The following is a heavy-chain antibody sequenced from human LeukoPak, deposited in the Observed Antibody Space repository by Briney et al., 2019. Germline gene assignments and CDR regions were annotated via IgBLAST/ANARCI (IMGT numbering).Heavy chain of an antibody. Sequence: GESLKISCKGSGYSFTSYWIGWVRQMPGKGLEWMGIIYPDDSDTRYSPSFQGQVTISADKSISTAYLQWSSLKASDTAMYYCARRSYYDTSGYYCDYWGQGTLVTVSS. D-gene: IGHD3-22*01. CDR1: GYSFTSYW. V-gene: IGHV5-51*01. CDR2: IYPDDSDT. CDR3: ARRSYYDTSGYYCDY. J-gene: IGHJ4*02.